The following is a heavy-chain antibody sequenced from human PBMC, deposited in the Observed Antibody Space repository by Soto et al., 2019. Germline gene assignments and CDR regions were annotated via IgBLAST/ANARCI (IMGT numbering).Heavy chain of an antibody. CDR2: ISYSGTT. D-gene: IGHD7-27*01. V-gene: IGHV4-59*01. CDR1: GDPISSSY. J-gene: IGHJ4*02. Sequence: SETLSLTCSVSGDPISSSYWGWIRQPPGKGLEWIGYISYSGTTYYSPSLKSRITISVDTSKNQFSLKLKSVTAADTAMYYCARVRLGWAVDYWGQGTLVTVSS. CDR3: ARVRLGWAVDY.